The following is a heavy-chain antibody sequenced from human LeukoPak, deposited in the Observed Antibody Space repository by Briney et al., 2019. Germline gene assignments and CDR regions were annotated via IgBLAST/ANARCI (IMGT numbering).Heavy chain of an antibody. Sequence: PGASLRLSCAASGFTFSSYTLYWVRHAQGAGLELVARISSDGNNEYYEDSVNVRFTASKDNSQNMLYLQLNNVVCEVTTLAYSSRSHPCYPLGLPDYWGLGTLVSVSS. CDR2: ISSDGNNE. V-gene: IGHV3-30*14. D-gene: IGHD2-15*01. CDR3: SRSHPCYPLGLPDY. CDR1: GFTFSSYT. J-gene: IGHJ4*02.